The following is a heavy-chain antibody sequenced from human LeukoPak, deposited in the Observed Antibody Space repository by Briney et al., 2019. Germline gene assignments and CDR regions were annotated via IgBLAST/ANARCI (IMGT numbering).Heavy chain of an antibody. CDR1: GFTFSSYA. J-gene: IGHJ4*02. V-gene: IGHV3-30*04. Sequence: GGSLRLSCAASGFTFSSYAMHWVRQAPGKGLEWVAVISYDGSNRYYADSVKGRFTISRDNSKNTLYMQMNSLRAEDTAVYYCARDQPRAGVLTTIRRSFTTLAYWGQGTLVTVSS. CDR2: ISYDGSNR. CDR3: ARDQPRAGVLTTIRRSFTTLAY. D-gene: IGHD2/OR15-2a*01.